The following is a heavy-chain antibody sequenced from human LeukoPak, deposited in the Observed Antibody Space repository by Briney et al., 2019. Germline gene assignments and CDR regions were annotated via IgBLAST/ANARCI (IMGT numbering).Heavy chain of an antibody. D-gene: IGHD6-13*01. CDR1: GFTFSSYA. J-gene: IGHJ3*02. CDR3: AREVYSSSRPADAFDI. V-gene: IGHV3-7*01. CDR2: IMRDGSEK. Sequence: GGSLRLSCAASGFTFSSYAMSWVRQAPGKGLEWVANIMRDGSEKNYVDSVKGRFTISRDNARNSLYLQMNSLGAEDTAVYYCAREVYSSSRPADAFDIWGQGTVVTVSS.